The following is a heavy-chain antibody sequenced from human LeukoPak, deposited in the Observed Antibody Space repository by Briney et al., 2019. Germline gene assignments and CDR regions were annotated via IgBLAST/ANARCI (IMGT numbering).Heavy chain of an antibody. CDR3: ARVPYGDYINY. D-gene: IGHD4-17*01. CDR2: IYYSGST. V-gene: IGHV4-30-4*01. CDR1: GASISSGDYY. Sequence: SETLSLTCTVSGASISSGDYYWSWTRQPPGKGLEWIGYIYYSGSTYYNPSLKSRVTISRDTSKNQVSLKVSSVTAADTAVYYCARVPYGDYINYWGQGTLVTVSS. J-gene: IGHJ4*02.